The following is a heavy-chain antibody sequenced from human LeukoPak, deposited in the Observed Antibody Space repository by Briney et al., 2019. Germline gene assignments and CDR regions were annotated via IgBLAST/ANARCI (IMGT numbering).Heavy chain of an antibody. V-gene: IGHV1-2*02. D-gene: IGHD6-13*01. CDR1: GYTFTDWY. J-gene: IGHJ4*02. Sequence: ASVKVSCKVSGYTFTDWYMHWVRQAPGQGLEWMGWVDPKRGGTTYGQKFRGRVTMTRDTSISTVYMDLSSLRSDDTAFYYCARGKGSSWFDYWGQGTLVTVSS. CDR3: ARGKGSSWFDY. CDR2: VDPKRGGT.